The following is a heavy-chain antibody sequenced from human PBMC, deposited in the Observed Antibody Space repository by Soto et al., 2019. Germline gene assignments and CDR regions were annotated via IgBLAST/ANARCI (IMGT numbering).Heavy chain of an antibody. V-gene: IGHV1-18*01. D-gene: IGHD4-17*01. CDR1: GYTFTRYG. CDR3: ARALFYGDYGYWYFDL. CDR2: ISAYNGNT. Sequence: QVQLVQSGAEVKKPGASVKVSCKASGYTFTRYGISWVRQAPGQGLEWMGWISAYNGNTNYAQKLQGRVTMTTDTSTSKAYMELRSLRSDDTAVYYCARALFYGDYGYWYFDLWGRGTLVTVSS. J-gene: IGHJ2*01.